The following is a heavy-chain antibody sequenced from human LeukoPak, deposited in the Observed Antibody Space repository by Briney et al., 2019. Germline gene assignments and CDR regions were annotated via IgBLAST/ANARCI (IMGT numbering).Heavy chain of an antibody. Sequence: PSESPSLTSTLSRGSPSTYYFSCIRQSPGKGLECSAYIDYSGIASYNSPLKSRVTMSVDTSKQFSLSLSSLTAADTAVHYCARHNYDDYVFDIWGQGTKVTVSS. CDR2: IDYSGIA. CDR1: RGSPSTYY. V-gene: IGHV4-59*08. CDR3: ARHNYDDYVFDI. J-gene: IGHJ3*02. D-gene: IGHD4-17*01.